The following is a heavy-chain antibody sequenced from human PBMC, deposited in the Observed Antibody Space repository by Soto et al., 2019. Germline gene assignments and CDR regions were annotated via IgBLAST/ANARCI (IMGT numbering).Heavy chain of an antibody. CDR3: ARDLLSASGWYAHGY. V-gene: IGHV3-23*01. Sequence: PGGSLRLSCTASGFPFTDNAIILVRQSPGKGLEWVSSISVFSGTPYYADSVKGRFTISRDISKSTVYLQMNSLRPEDTAVYYCARDLLSASGWYAHGYWGRGRVVTVSS. D-gene: IGHD6-19*01. CDR2: ISVFSGTP. J-gene: IGHJ4*02. CDR1: GFPFTDNA.